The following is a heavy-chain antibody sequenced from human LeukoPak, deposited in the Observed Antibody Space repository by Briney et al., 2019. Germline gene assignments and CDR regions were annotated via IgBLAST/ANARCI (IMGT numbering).Heavy chain of an antibody. CDR1: GGSISSSSHS. Sequence: PSEILSLTCTVSGGSISSSSHSWGWIRQPPGKGLEWIGNIFYSGRTYNNPSLKSRVTMSVDTSRNQFSLKLSSVTAADTALYYCARLLYYHDSQPFDYWGQGTLATVSS. CDR3: ARLLYYHDSQPFDY. V-gene: IGHV4-39*01. CDR2: IFYSGRT. D-gene: IGHD3-22*01. J-gene: IGHJ4*02.